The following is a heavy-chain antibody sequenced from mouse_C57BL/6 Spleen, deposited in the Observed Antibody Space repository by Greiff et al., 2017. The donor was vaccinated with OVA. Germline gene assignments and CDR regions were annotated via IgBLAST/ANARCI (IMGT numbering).Heavy chain of an antibody. CDR1: GYAFTNYL. CDR2: INPGSGGT. Sequence: VQLQQSGAELVRPGTSVKVSCKASGYAFTNYLIEWVKQRPGQGLEWIGVINPGSGGTNYNEKFKGKATLTADKSSSTAYMQLSSLTSEDSAVYFCARRGYYDYGSVWGTGTTVTVSS. CDR3: ARRGYYDYGSV. J-gene: IGHJ1*03. V-gene: IGHV1-54*01. D-gene: IGHD2-4*01.